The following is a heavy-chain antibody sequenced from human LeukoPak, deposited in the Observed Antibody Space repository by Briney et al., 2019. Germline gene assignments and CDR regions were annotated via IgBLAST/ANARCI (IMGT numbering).Heavy chain of an antibody. D-gene: IGHD6-13*01. J-gene: IGHJ4*02. Sequence: PGRSLRLSCAASGFTFSSYAMHWVRQAPGKGLEWVAVISYDGSNKYYADSVKGRFTISRDNSKNTLYLQMNGLRAEDTAVYYCARVQAAGRNGTDYWGQGTLVTVSS. CDR2: ISYDGSNK. CDR1: GFTFSSYA. CDR3: ARVQAAGRNGTDY. V-gene: IGHV3-30-3*01.